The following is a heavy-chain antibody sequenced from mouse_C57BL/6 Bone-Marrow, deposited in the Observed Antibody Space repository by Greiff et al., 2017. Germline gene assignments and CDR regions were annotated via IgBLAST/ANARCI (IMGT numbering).Heavy chain of an antibody. CDR1: GYTFTSYG. CDR2: IYPRSGNT. Sequence: QVHVKQSGAELARPGASVTLSCKASGYTFTSYGISWVKQRTGQGLEWIGEIYPRSGNTYYNEKFKGKATLTADKSSSTAYMELRSLTSEDSAVYFCARSPYYYGSIYYAMDYWGQGTSVTVSS. D-gene: IGHD1-1*01. V-gene: IGHV1-81*01. CDR3: ARSPYYYGSIYYAMDY. J-gene: IGHJ4*01.